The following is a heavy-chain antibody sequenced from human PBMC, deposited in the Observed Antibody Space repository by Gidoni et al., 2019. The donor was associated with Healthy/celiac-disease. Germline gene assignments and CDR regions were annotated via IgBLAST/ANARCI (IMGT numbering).Heavy chain of an antibody. CDR3: AKHQGSELRDAFDI. CDR2: RSYDGSNK. D-gene: IGHD1-26*01. V-gene: IGHV3-30*18. J-gene: IGHJ3*02. Sequence: QVQLVESGGGVVKPGRSLRLSCAASGFPFSSYGMHWVRQAPGKGLEWVAVRSYDGSNKYYADSVKGRFTISRDNSKNTLYLQMNSLRAEDTAVYYCAKHQGSELRDAFDIWGQGTMVTVSS. CDR1: GFPFSSYG.